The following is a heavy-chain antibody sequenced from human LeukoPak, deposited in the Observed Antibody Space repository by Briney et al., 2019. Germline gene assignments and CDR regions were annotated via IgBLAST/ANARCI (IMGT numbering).Heavy chain of an antibody. D-gene: IGHD1-26*01. CDR1: GFISTCYW. Sequence: GGSLRLSCVASGFISTCYWMTWVRRAPGKGLEWVADIKKDGSERYYVDSVKGRFTISRDNAKNSLYLQMNSLRAEDTAVYYCARDGYNGDPFDYWGQGTLVTVSS. J-gene: IGHJ4*02. CDR3: ARDGYNGDPFDY. CDR2: IKKDGSER. V-gene: IGHV3-7*01.